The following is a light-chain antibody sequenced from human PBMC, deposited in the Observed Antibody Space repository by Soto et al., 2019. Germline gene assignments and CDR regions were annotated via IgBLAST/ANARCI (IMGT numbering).Light chain of an antibody. CDR3: MQASRT. V-gene: IGKV2-30*01. J-gene: IGKJ4*01. CDR1: QSLVYSDGNTY. Sequence: DVVMTQSPLSLPVTLGQPASISCRSSQSLVYSDGNTYLNWFQQRPGQSPRRLIYKVSNRDSGVPDRFSGSGSVTDFTLKISRVEAEDVGVYYCMQASRTFGGGTKVEIK. CDR2: KVS.